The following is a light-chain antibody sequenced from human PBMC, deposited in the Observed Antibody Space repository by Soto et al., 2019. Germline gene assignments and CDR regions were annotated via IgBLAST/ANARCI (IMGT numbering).Light chain of an antibody. CDR1: QSISSY. CDR2: AAS. CDR3: QQIYRTPFT. Sequence: DIQMTQSPSSLSASVGARVTITCRASQSISSYLNWYQQKPGKAPKLLIYAASSLQGGVPSRFSGSGSGTDFTLTISSLLPEDFATYYCQQIYRTPFTFGPATRLE. J-gene: IGKJ5*01. V-gene: IGKV1-39*01.